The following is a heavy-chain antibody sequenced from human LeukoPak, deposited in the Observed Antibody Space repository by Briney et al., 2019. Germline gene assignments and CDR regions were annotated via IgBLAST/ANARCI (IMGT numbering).Heavy chain of an antibody. V-gene: IGHV3-30-3*01. CDR1: GFTFSSYA. D-gene: IGHD5-18*01. CDR2: ISYDGSNK. Sequence: PGGSLRLFCAASGFTFSSYAMHWVRQAPGKGLEWVAVISYDGSNKYYADSVKGRFTISRDNSKNTLYLQMNSLRAEDTAVYYCARDGLTAMVPHYYYYGMDVWGQGTTVTVSS. CDR3: ARDGLTAMVPHYYYYGMDV. J-gene: IGHJ6*02.